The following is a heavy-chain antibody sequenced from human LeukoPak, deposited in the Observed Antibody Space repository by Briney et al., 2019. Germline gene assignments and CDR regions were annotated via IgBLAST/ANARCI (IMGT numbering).Heavy chain of an antibody. CDR3: XXXPXTTCRGAFCYPFDY. J-gene: IGHJ4*02. CDR1: GFTFSSYA. Sequence: GGSLRLSCAASGFTFSSYAMHWVRQAPGKGLEWVAVISYDGSNKYYADSVKGRFTISRDSSKNTLFLQMNRLRPEDAAVYYXXXXPXTTCRGAFCYPFDYWGLGTLVTVSS. CDR2: ISYDGSNK. D-gene: IGHD2-15*01. V-gene: IGHV3-30*04.